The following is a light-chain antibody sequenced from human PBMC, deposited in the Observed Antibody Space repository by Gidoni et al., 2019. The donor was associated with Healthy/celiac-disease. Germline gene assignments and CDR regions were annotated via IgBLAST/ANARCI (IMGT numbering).Light chain of an antibody. CDR2: AAS. CDR1: QGLSNY. V-gene: IGKV1-16*02. Sequence: IHMTQSPSSLSASVGDRVTITCRASQGLSNYVAWFQQKPGKAPKSLIYAASSWQSGVPSKFSGSGAGTDFTITISRLQAEDVATYYCQQYNSYLWTFXEXTKVEIK. J-gene: IGKJ1*01. CDR3: QQYNSYLWT.